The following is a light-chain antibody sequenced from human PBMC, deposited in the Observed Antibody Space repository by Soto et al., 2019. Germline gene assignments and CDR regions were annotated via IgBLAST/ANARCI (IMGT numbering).Light chain of an antibody. CDR1: QGISSA. CDR2: DAS. Sequence: AIQVTQSPSSLSASVGDRVSITWRASQGISSALAWYQQKPGKAPKLLIHDASTLESGVPSRFSGSGSGTDFTLTISSLQPEDFATYYCQQYETFSGTFGPGTKVDIK. J-gene: IGKJ1*01. CDR3: QQYETFSGT. V-gene: IGKV1-13*02.